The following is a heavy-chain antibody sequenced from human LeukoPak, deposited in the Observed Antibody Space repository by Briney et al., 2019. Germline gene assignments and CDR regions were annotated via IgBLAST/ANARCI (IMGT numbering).Heavy chain of an antibody. V-gene: IGHV3-30-3*01. CDR1: GFTFSSYA. CDR2: ISYDGSNK. Sequence: PGRSLRLSCAASGFTFSSYAMHWVRQAPGKGLEWVAVISYDGSNKYYADSVKGRFTISRDNSKNTLYLQVNSLRAEDTAVYYCARDPGAAFDYWGQGTLVTVSS. CDR3: ARDPGAAFDY. J-gene: IGHJ4*02. D-gene: IGHD1-26*01.